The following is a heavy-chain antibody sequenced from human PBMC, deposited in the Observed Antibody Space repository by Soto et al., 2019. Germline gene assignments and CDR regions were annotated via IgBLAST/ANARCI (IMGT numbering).Heavy chain of an antibody. CDR2: ISGSGGST. J-gene: IGHJ4*02. CDR3: AKSCGSTSSFDSLGY. CDR1: GFTFSSYA. Sequence: EVQLLESGGGLVQPGGSLRLSCAASGFTFSSYAMSWVRQAPGKGLEWVSTISGSGGSTYYAGSVKGRFTISRDNSENTLYLQMNSLRAEDTAVYYCAKSCGSTSSFDSLGYWGQGTLVTVSS. V-gene: IGHV3-23*01. D-gene: IGHD2-2*01.